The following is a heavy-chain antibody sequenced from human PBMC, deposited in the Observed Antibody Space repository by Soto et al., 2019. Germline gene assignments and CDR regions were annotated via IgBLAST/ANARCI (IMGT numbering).Heavy chain of an antibody. CDR3: ARDRAPYSYSNGCNL. V-gene: IGHV3-7*05. D-gene: IGHD5-18*01. J-gene: IGHJ4*02. Sequence: EVQLVESGGGLVQPGGSLTLSCAASEFTFSSYYMSWVRQAPGKGLEWVANIKHAGGARDYLDSVKGRFTISRDNAKNSKYLQMNYLRADDTAVYFWARDRAPYSYSNGCNLWGQGTLGTVSS. CDR1: EFTFSSYY. CDR2: IKHAGGAR.